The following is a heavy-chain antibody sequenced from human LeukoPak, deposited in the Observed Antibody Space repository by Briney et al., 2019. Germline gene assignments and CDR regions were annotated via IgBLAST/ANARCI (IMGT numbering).Heavy chain of an antibody. CDR1: GFTFSSYA. J-gene: IGHJ4*02. D-gene: IGHD3-22*01. CDR2: ISYDGSNK. CDR3: ARGGIVVVITFFDY. Sequence: GGSLGLSCAASGFTFSSYAMHWVRQAPGKGLEWVAVISYDGSNKYYADSVKGRFTISRDNSKNTLYLQMNSLRAEDTAVYYCARGGIVVVITFFDYWGQGTLVTVS. V-gene: IGHV3-30*04.